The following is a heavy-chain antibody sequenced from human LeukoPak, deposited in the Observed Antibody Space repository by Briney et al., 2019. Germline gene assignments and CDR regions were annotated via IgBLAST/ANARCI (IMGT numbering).Heavy chain of an antibody. CDR3: ARDPLRYLRVGHYDY. V-gene: IGHV3-7*01. Sequence: GGSLRLSCAASGFTFSRHWMGWVRQAPGKGLEWVANIRQDGSQYYVDSVKGRFIISRDNARNSVYLQMNSLRVEDTAVYYCARDPLRYLRVGHYDYWGQGTLVAVSS. CDR2: IRQDGSQ. CDR1: GFTFSRHW. J-gene: IGHJ4*02. D-gene: IGHD3-9*01.